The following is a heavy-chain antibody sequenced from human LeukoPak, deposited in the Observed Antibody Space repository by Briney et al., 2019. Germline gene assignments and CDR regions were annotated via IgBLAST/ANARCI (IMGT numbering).Heavy chain of an antibody. CDR2: IYPGDSDT. Sequence: GESLKISCKGSGYSFTSYWIDWGRQVPGKGLEWMGIIYPGDSDTRYSASFKGQVTISADKSISTDYLPWSSLKGSDTALYYCARLLSGTPSQFAYWGQRTLVTAPS. V-gene: IGHV5-51*01. D-gene: IGHD1-1*01. CDR1: GYSFTSYW. CDR3: ARLLSGTPSQFAY. J-gene: IGHJ4*02.